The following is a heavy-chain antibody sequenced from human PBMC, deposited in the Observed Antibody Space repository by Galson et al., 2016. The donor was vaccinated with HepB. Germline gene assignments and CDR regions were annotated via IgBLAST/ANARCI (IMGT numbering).Heavy chain of an antibody. Sequence: SLRLSCAASGFTFTSYSMNWARQVPGKGLEWVSYIGSSPGTVYYADSVKGRFTISRDNAKNSLYLQMNSPRDEDTAVYYCARDPLGYSYALVRYFDYWGQGTLVTVSS. V-gene: IGHV3-48*02. CDR2: IGSSPGTV. CDR3: ARDPLGYSYALVRYFDY. D-gene: IGHD5-18*01. CDR1: GFTFTSYS. J-gene: IGHJ4*02.